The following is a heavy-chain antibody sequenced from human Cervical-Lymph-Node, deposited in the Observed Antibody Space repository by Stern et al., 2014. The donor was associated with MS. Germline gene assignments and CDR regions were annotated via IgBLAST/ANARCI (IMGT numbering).Heavy chain of an antibody. CDR3: ASSLVVSGH. Sequence: QMQLVQSGAEVKKPVSSVKVSCKASGGTFTTHPITWWRQAPGQGLEWMGGIIPFLNTANYAQKFQGRITITADKSTGTTYMEISSLRFDDTAVYYCASSLVVSGHWGQGTLVIVS. D-gene: IGHD2-8*02. V-gene: IGHV1-69*06. J-gene: IGHJ4*02. CDR2: IIPFLNTA. CDR1: GGTFTTHP.